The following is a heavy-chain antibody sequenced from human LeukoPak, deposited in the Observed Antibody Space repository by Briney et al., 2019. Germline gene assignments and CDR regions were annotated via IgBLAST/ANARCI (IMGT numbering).Heavy chain of an antibody. D-gene: IGHD1-26*01. J-gene: IGHJ4*02. CDR1: GGSISSSSYY. V-gene: IGHV4-39*01. CDR3: ARRIVGATYYFDY. CDR2: IYYSVST. Sequence: SETLSLTCTVSGGSISSSSYYWGWIRQPPGKGLEWIGSIYYSVSTYYNPSLKSRVTISVDTSKNQFSLKLSSVTAADTAVYYCARRIVGATYYFDYWGQGTLVTVSS.